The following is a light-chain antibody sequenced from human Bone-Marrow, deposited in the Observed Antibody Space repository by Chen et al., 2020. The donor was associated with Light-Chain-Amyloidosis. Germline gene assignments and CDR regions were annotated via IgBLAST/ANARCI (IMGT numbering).Light chain of an antibody. Sequence: SYVLTQPSSASVAPGQTATIACGGNNIGSTSVHWYQQTPGQAPLLVVYDDSHRPSGIPERLSGSNSGNTATLTISRVEAGDEADYYCQVWDRSSDRPVFGGGTKLTVL. CDR1: NIGSTS. CDR2: DDS. CDR3: QVWDRSSDRPV. J-gene: IGLJ3*02. V-gene: IGLV3-21*02.